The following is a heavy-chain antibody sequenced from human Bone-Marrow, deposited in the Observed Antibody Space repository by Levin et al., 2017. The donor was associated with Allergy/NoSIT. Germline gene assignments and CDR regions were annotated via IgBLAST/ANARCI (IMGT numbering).Heavy chain of an antibody. CDR3: ARDYYDGHDAFDF. Sequence: SQTLSLTCTVSGGSISRSSYYWSWIRQPPGKGLEYIGYVYYSGSTNYNPSLKSRVHISMDTSKTQFSLNLNSVTAADTAVYYCARDYYDGHDAFDFWDQGVLVTVSS. J-gene: IGHJ3*01. CDR2: VYYSGST. D-gene: IGHD3-22*01. CDR1: GGSISRSSYY. V-gene: IGHV4-61*01.